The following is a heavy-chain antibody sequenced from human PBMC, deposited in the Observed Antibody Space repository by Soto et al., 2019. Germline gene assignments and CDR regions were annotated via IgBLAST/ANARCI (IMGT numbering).Heavy chain of an antibody. CDR3: ARGMRGYGDQPNWFDP. CDR1: GGSISIYY. Sequence: PSETLSLTCTVPGGSISIYYWSWIRQPPGEGLEWIGYIYYSGSTNYNPSLKSRVTISVDTSKNQFSLKLSSVTAADTAVYYCARGMRGYGDQPNWFDPWGPGTLVNVAS. J-gene: IGHJ5*02. V-gene: IGHV4-59*01. D-gene: IGHD4-17*01. CDR2: IYYSGST.